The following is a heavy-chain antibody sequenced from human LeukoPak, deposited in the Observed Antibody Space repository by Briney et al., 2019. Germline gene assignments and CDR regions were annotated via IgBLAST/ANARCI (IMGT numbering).Heavy chain of an antibody. J-gene: IGHJ4*02. Sequence: GGSLRLSCAASGFTFSSYSMNWVRQAPGKGLEWVSYISSSSSTIYYADSVKGRFTISRDNAKNSLYLQMNSLRAKDTAVYYCAKDLTWIQLWSPPDYWGQGTLVTVSS. CDR2: ISSSSSTI. CDR3: AKDLTWIQLWSPPDY. CDR1: GFTFSSYS. D-gene: IGHD5-18*01. V-gene: IGHV3-48*04.